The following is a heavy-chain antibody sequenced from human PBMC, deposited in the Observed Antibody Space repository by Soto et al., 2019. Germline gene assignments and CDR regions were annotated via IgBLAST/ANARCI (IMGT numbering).Heavy chain of an antibody. CDR3: TTDDPINKN. Sequence: EVQMLESGGGLVQPGGSLRLSCAASGFTFRHYAMSWVRQAPGKGLEWVGRIKSKTNGGTRDYAAPVKGRFTMSRDDSKNIVYLQMSSLKTEDTAVYYCTTDDPINKNWGQGTLVTVSS. V-gene: IGHV3-15*01. CDR2: IKSKTNGGTR. J-gene: IGHJ4*02. CDR1: GFTFRHYA.